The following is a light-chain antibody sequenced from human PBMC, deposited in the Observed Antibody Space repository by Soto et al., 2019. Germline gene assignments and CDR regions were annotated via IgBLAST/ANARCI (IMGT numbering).Light chain of an antibody. V-gene: IGKV3-11*01. CDR3: HQRQSWPRT. J-gene: IGKJ1*01. CDR1: QYINTR. CDR2: QTS. Sequence: EIALTQSPATLSLSPGERATLSCRASQYINTRLAWYQHRPGQAPRLLIYQTSIRAAGIPARFSASGSGTDFTLTISDVQPEDFALYYCHQRQSWPRTFGQGTKVDIK.